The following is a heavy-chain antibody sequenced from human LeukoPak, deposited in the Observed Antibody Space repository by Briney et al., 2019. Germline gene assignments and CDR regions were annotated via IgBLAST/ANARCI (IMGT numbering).Heavy chain of an antibody. CDR2: IYYSGST. CDR1: GGSISSYY. J-gene: IGHJ4*02. V-gene: IGHV4-59*01. D-gene: IGHD4-17*01. CDR3: ARTVTSFDY. Sequence: SETLSLTCTVSGGSISSYYWSWIRQPPGKGLERIGYIYYSGSTNYNPSLKSRVTISVDTSKNQFSLKLSSVTAAYTAVYYCARTVTSFDYWGQGTLVTVSS.